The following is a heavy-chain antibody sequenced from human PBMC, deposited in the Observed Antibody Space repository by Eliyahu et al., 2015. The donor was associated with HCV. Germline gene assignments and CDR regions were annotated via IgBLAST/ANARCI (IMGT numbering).Heavy chain of an antibody. D-gene: IGHD3-9*01. CDR3: ARDDILTGYPPNFAN. J-gene: IGHJ4*02. CDR1: GGSVGSPIYY. V-gene: IGHV4-61*01. CDR2: IFYSGTT. Sequence: QVQLQESGPGLVKPSETLSLTCTVSGGSVGSPIYYWSWIRQPPGKGLEWIGYIFYSGTTNYNPSLRSRVTMSIDTSKNQFSLSLSSVIAADTAVYYCARDDILTGYPPNFANWGQGILVTVSS.